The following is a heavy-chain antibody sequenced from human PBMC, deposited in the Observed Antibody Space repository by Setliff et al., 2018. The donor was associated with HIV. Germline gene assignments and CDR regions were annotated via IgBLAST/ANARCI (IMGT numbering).Heavy chain of an antibody. D-gene: IGHD1-26*01. CDR3: ARSTVGVGATFP. V-gene: IGHV4-59*11. J-gene: IGHJ4*02. Sequence: SETLSLTCTVSGDSINTHYWSWIRQPPGKGLEWIGYVSHTGNTNSNPSLKSRVTISVDTSKYEFSLRLRSVTAADTAIYYCARSTVGVGATFPWGRGTLVT. CDR2: VSHTGNT. CDR1: GDSINTHY.